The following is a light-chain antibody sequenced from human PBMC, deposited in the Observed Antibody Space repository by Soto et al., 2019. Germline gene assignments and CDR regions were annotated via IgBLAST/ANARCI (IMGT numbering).Light chain of an antibody. J-gene: IGKJ1*01. CDR3: QEYSDWPTWT. Sequence: EIVMTQPPATLSVSPGERATLSCKASQSVTSNLAWYQRKPGQAPRLLISGASTRATGIPARFSGSGSGTEFTLTISSLQSEDLAIYYCQEYSDWPTWTFGQGTKVDI. V-gene: IGKV3D-15*01. CDR2: GAS. CDR1: QSVTSN.